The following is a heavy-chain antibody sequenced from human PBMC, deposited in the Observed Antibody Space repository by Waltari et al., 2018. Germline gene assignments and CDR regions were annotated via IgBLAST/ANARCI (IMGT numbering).Heavy chain of an antibody. Sequence: QLQLQESGPGLVKPSETLSLTCTVSGGSISSSNYYWGWIRQPPGKGLEWIGSIYYSGTTYYNPALKSRVTISVDTSKNQFSLKLSSVTAADTAMYYCVRQCKGYNYGLGDYYYYGMDVWGQGTTVTVSS. D-gene: IGHD5-18*01. CDR1: GGSISSSNYY. J-gene: IGHJ6*02. CDR2: IYYSGTT. V-gene: IGHV4-39*01. CDR3: VRQCKGYNYGLGDYYYYGMDV.